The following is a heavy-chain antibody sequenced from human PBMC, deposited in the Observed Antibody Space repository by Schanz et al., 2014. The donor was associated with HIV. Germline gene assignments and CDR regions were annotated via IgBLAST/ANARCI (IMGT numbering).Heavy chain of an antibody. Sequence: EEQLLESGGCLVQPGESLRLSCVGSGLKMSLDWISWVRQAPGKGLEWVANINQGGSEKFYVDSVKGRFIISRDNAKNSLYLQMNSLRAEDTAVYYCANTEFPYSSSSDYYYGMDVWGQGTTVTVSS. V-gene: IGHV3-7*01. CDR3: ANTEFPYSSSSDYYYGMDV. CDR1: GLKMSLDW. D-gene: IGHD6-6*01. J-gene: IGHJ6*02. CDR2: INQGGSEK.